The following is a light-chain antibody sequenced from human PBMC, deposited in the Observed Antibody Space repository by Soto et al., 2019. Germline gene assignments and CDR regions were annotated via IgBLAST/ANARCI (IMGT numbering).Light chain of an antibody. V-gene: IGKV4-1*01. J-gene: IGKJ4*01. Sequence: DIVMTQSPDSLAVSLGERATINCKSSQSVLYSSNNKNYLAWYQQKPGQPPKLLIYWAFTRESGVPDRFSGSGSGTHFTLTISSLQAEDVAVYYCQQYYNPPLTFGGGTKVDIK. CDR3: QQYYNPPLT. CDR1: QSVLYSSNNKNY. CDR2: WAF.